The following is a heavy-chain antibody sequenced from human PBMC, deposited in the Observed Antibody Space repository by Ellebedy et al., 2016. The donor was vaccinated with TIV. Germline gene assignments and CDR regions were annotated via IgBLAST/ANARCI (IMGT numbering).Heavy chain of an antibody. CDR3: ARDAESLWPPSWYYYGMDV. Sequence: GESLKISXAASGFTFSSYWMSWVRQAPGKGLEWVANIKQDGSEKYYVDSVKGRFTISRDNAKNSLYLQMNSLRAEDTAVYYCARDAESLWPPSWYYYGMDVWGQGTTVTVSS. CDR1: GFTFSSYW. D-gene: IGHD2-21*01. J-gene: IGHJ6*02. CDR2: IKQDGSEK. V-gene: IGHV3-7*01.